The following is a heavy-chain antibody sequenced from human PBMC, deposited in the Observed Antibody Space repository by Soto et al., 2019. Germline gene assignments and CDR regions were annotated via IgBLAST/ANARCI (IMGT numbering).Heavy chain of an antibody. CDR2: IYYSGST. Sequence: PSETLSLTCTVSGGSISSYYWSWIRQPPGKGLEWIGYIYYSGSTNYNPSLKSRVTISVDTSKNQFSLKLSSVTAADTAVYCCARDPGGYYYYGMDVWGQGTTVTVSS. CDR3: ARDPGGYYYYGMDV. J-gene: IGHJ6*02. CDR1: GGSISSYY. V-gene: IGHV4-59*01.